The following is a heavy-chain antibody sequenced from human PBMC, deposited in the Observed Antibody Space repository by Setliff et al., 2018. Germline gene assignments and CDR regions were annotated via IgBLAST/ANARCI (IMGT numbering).Heavy chain of an antibody. J-gene: IGHJ1*01. D-gene: IGHD3-3*01. Sequence: PGGSLRLSCTASGFTFRKHALAWVRQAPGKGLQWVSSVSGSGMTRDYTDSVKGRFTVSRDSSQNKIHLQMDSLRAEDTALYYCVKALSRSGYSLWYFQNWGQGTLVTVSS. CDR1: GFTFRKHA. CDR2: VSGSGMTR. V-gene: IGHV3-23*01. CDR3: VKALSRSGYSLWYFQN.